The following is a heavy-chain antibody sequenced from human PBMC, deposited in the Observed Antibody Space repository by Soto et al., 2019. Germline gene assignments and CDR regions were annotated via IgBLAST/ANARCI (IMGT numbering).Heavy chain of an antibody. D-gene: IGHD3-16*02. V-gene: IGHV4-34*01. CDR2: INHSGST. CDR1: GGSFSGYY. J-gene: IGHJ4*02. CDR3: ARGNGDY. Sequence: SEILSLTCAVCGGSFSGYYWSWIRQPPGKGLEWIGEINHSGSTNYNPSLKSRVTISVDTSKNQFSMKLSSVTAADTAVYYCARGNGDYWGQGTLVTVYS.